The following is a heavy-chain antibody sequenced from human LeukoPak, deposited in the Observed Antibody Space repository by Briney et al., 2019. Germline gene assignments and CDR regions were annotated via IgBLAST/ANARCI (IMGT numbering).Heavy chain of an antibody. CDR2: IIPILGIA. CDR1: GGTFSSYA. CDR3: ATPKAEYYYDSSGDDAFDI. Sequence: SVKVSCKASGGTFSSYAISWVRQAPGQGLEWMVSIIPILGIANYAQKFQGRVTITADKSTSTAYMELSSLRSEDTAVYYCATPKAEYYYDSSGDDAFDIWGQGTMVTVSS. V-gene: IGHV1-69*04. D-gene: IGHD3-22*01. J-gene: IGHJ3*02.